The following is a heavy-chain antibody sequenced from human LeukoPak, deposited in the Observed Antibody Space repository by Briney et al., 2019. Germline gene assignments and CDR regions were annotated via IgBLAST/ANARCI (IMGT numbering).Heavy chain of an antibody. D-gene: IGHD2-2*01. J-gene: IGHJ4*02. Sequence: GESLKISCKGSGYSFTTYWIGWVRQMPGKGLEWMGIIYPGDSDTRYSPSFQGQVTISADKSISTAYLQWSSLKASDTAMYYCARRGYCSSTSCYFFDYWGQGTLVTASS. V-gene: IGHV5-51*01. CDR2: IYPGDSDT. CDR1: GYSFTTYW. CDR3: ARRGYCSSTSCYFFDY.